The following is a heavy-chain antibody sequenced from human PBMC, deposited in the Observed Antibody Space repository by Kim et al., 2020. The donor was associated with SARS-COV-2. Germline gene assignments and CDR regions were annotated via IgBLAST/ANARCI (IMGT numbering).Heavy chain of an antibody. J-gene: IGHJ4*02. CDR2: IYSGGST. D-gene: IGHD3-3*01. CDR1: GFTVSSNY. CDR3: ARCAFWSGYEYYFDY. V-gene: IGHV3-66*01. Sequence: GGSLRLSCAASGFTVSSNYMSWVRQAPGKGLEWVSVIYSGGSTYYADSVKGRFTISRDNSKNTLYLQMNSLRAEDTAVYYCARCAFWSGYEYYFDYWGQGTLVTVSS.